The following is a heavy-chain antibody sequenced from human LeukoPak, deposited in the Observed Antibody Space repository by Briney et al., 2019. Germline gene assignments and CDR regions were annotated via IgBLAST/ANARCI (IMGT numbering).Heavy chain of an antibody. CDR3: ASAKSTMHRVGSPLAF. CDR2: IYYTGRT. Sequence: SETLSLTCTVSGDIIGNGDYFWTWIRQPPGKGLEWIGYIYYTGRTSYSPSLKSRVSISADTSKNKFFLQLTSVTAADTAVYYCASAKSTMHRVGSPLAFWGQGNPVTVSS. V-gene: IGHV4-30-4*01. CDR1: GDIIGNGDYF. J-gene: IGHJ4*02. D-gene: IGHD1-26*01.